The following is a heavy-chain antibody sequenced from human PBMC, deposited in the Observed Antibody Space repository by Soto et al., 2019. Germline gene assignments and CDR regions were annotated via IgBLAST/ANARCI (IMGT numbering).Heavy chain of an antibody. CDR3: ARSYTGAWYYFDY. CDR2: IYYSGST. CDR1: GGSISSYY. V-gene: IGHV4-59*01. D-gene: IGHD3-10*01. J-gene: IGHJ4*02. Sequence: SETLSLTCTVSGGSISSYYWSWIRQPPGKGLEWIGYIYYSGSTNYNPSLKSRVTISVDTSKNQFSLKLSSVTAADTAVYYCARSYTGAWYYFDYWGQGTLVTVSS.